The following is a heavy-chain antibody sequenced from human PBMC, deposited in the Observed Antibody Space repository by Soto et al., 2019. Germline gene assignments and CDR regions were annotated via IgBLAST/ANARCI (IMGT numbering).Heavy chain of an antibody. Sequence: SETLSLTCSVSGGSIGSGGYYWSWIRQHPGKGLEWIGYIYYSGSTYYNPSLKSRVTISVDTSKNQFSLKLSSVTAADTAVYYCARWPQGAVAAAMTRDAFDIWGQGTMVTVSS. CDR1: GGSIGSGGYY. J-gene: IGHJ3*02. CDR2: IYYSGST. V-gene: IGHV4-31*03. CDR3: ARWPQGAVAAAMTRDAFDI. D-gene: IGHD2-2*01.